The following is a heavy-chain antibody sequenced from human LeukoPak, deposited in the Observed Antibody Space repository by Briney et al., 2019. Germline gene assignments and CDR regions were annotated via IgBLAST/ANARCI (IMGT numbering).Heavy chain of an antibody. D-gene: IGHD2-15*01. CDR2: INHSGST. CDR1: GGSFSGYY. J-gene: IGHJ6*03. CDR3: AREGLYCSGGNCYSPMDV. V-gene: IGHV4-34*01. Sequence: SETLSLTCAVYGGSFSGYYWSWIRQPPGKGLEWIGEINHSGSTNYNPSLKSRVTISVDTSKNQFSLNLSSVTAADTAVYYCAREGLYCSGGNCYSPMDVWGKGTTVTVSS.